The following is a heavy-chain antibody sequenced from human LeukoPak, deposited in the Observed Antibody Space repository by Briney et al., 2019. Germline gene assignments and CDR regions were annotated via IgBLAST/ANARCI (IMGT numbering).Heavy chain of an antibody. CDR3: ARPKRGTYGSGSYYYYGMDV. J-gene: IGHJ6*02. D-gene: IGHD3-10*01. CDR2: IYSGGST. Sequence: GGSLRLSCAASGFTVSSNYMSWVRQAPGKGLEWVSVIYSGGSTYYADSVKGRFTISRDNSKNTLYLQMNSLRAEDTAVYYCARPKRGTYGSGSYYYYGMDVWGQGTTVTVSS. V-gene: IGHV3-53*01. CDR1: GFTVSSNY.